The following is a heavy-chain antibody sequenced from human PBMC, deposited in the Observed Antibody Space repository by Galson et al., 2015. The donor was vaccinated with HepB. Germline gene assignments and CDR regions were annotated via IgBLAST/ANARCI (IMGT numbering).Heavy chain of an antibody. Sequence: LSLTCTVSGGSISNNNYYWGWIRQPPGKGLEWIGSIYYTGSTYDNPSLKSRVTMSVDTSKNQFSLRLSSVTAADTAVYYCARKEYSIPARFDYWGQGTLVTVSS. CDR2: IYYTGST. CDR3: ARKEYSIPARFDY. V-gene: IGHV4-39*01. D-gene: IGHD6-13*01. CDR1: GGSISNNNYY. J-gene: IGHJ4*02.